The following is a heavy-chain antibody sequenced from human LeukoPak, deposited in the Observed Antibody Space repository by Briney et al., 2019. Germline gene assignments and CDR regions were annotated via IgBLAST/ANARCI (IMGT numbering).Heavy chain of an antibody. CDR3: AKTPGYCSSTSCFYYFDY. D-gene: IGHD2-2*01. J-gene: IGHJ4*02. Sequence: GGSPRLSCAASGFTFSSYAMSWVRQAPGKGLEWVSGISGSGGSTYYADSVKGRFSISRDNSKNTLYLQMSSLRAEDTAVYYCAKTPGYCSSTSCFYYFDYWGQGTLVTVSS. CDR2: ISGSGGST. CDR1: GFTFSSYA. V-gene: IGHV3-23*01.